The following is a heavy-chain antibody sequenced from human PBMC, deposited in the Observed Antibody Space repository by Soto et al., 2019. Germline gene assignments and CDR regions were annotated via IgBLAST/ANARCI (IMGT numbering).Heavy chain of an antibody. Sequence: QVQLQQWGAGLLKPSETLSLTCAVYGGSFSGYYWSWIRQPPGKGLEWIGEINHSGSTNYNPSRKSRVTISVDTSKNQFSLKLSSVTAADTAVYYCARGTLGYCSGGSCYRGYYYYYYGMDVW. D-gene: IGHD2-15*01. CDR2: INHSGST. J-gene: IGHJ6*01. V-gene: IGHV4-34*01. CDR3: ARGTLGYCSGGSCYRGYYYYYYGMDV. CDR1: GGSFSGYY.